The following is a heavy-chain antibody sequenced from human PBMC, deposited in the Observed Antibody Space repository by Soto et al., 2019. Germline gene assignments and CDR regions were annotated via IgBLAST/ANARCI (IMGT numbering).Heavy chain of an antibody. V-gene: IGHV4-30-2*01. CDR1: GGSISSGGYS. Sequence: QLQLQESGSGLVKPSQTLSLTCAVSGGSISSGGYSWSWIRQPPGKGLEWIGYIYHSGSTYYNPSLKRRFTISVDRSKYQFSLKLSSLSAADTSVYYSASLPDRWGQGTLVTVSS. CDR3: ASLPDR. J-gene: IGHJ5*02. D-gene: IGHD2-2*01. CDR2: IYHSGST.